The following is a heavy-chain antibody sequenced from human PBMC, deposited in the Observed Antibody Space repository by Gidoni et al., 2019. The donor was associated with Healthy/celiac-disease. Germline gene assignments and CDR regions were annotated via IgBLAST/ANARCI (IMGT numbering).Heavy chain of an antibody. CDR3: TRVDSGYDVRDFDY. V-gene: IGHV3-49*03. Sequence: EVQLVESGGGLVQPGRSLRVSCTASGFTFGDYAMSWFRQAPGKGLGWVGFIRSKTYGGTTEFAVSVKGRFTISRDDSKSIAYLQMNSLKTEDTAVYYCTRVDSGYDVRDFDYWGQGTLVTVSS. CDR2: IRSKTYGGTT. CDR1: GFTFGDYA. J-gene: IGHJ4*02. D-gene: IGHD5-12*01.